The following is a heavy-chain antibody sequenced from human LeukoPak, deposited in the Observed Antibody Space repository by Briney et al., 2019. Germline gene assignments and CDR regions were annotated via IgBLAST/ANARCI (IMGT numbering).Heavy chain of an antibody. D-gene: IGHD5-24*01. Sequence: TSVKVSCKASGGRFSRYGISSVRQAPGQGLEGMEGRIPIIGTTNPAQKFQGRHTITGNQSPSTAYMELNGIRVDDTVVYYCAREGPVGTDGFWGQGTLVTVSS. J-gene: IGHJ1*01. V-gene: IGHV1-69*13. CDR3: AREGPVGTDGF. CDR2: RIPIIGTT. CDR1: GGRFSRYG.